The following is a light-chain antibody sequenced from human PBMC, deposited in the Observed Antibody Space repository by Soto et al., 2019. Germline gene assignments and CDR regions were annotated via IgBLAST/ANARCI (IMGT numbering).Light chain of an antibody. J-gene: IGKJ1*01. V-gene: IGKV4-1*01. CDR2: WAS. CDR3: QQYYHTPWT. CDR1: QAILDSFTKKNS. Sequence: IVMTQSPDSLAVSLVERATITCKSSQAILDSFTKKNSLAWYQLRPGQPPKVLIYWASTRESGVPVRFTGSGAGTEFTLIITNRQAEDVALYYCQQYYHTPWTFGQGTKV.